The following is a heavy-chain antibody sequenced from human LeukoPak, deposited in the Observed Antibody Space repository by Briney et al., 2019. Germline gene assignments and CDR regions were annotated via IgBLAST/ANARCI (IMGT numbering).Heavy chain of an antibody. Sequence: SVKVSCKASGYTFTSYAISWVRQAPGQGLEWMGGIIPIFGTANYAQKFQGRVTITADESTSTAYMELSSLRSEDTAVYYCARCPYYDFWSGYLDYWGQGTLVTVSS. V-gene: IGHV1-69*13. CDR1: GYTFTSYA. CDR3: ARCPYYDFWSGYLDY. CDR2: IIPIFGTA. J-gene: IGHJ4*02. D-gene: IGHD3-3*01.